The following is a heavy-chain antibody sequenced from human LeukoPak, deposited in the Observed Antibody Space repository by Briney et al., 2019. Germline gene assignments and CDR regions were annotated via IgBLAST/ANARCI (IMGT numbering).Heavy chain of an antibody. J-gene: IGHJ6*02. Sequence: PGGSLRLSCAASGFIFSSYSINWVRQAPGKGLEWVASISTTSTYINYVDSVKGRFTISRDNAKNSLYLQMNSLRAEDTAVYYCARDTPTGTTEYYYYGMDVWGQGTTVTVSS. V-gene: IGHV3-21*01. CDR2: ISTTSTYI. CDR1: GFIFSSYS. D-gene: IGHD1-7*01. CDR3: ARDTPTGTTEYYYYGMDV.